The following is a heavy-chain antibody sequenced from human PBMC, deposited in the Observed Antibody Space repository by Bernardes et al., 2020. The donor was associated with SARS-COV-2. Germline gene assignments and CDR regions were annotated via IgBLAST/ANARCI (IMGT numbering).Heavy chain of an antibody. J-gene: IGHJ6*02. CDR1: GGSISSGGYY. CDR2: IYYSGST. D-gene: IGHD6-13*01. V-gene: IGHV4-31*11. CDR3: ARVKQLSSDDYYYYGMDV. Sequence: TLSLTCAVSGGSISSGGYYWSWIRQHPGKGLEWIGYIYYSGSTYYNPSLKSRVTISVDTSKNQFSLKLSSVTAADTAVYYCARVKQLSSDDYYYYGMDVWGQGTTVTVSS.